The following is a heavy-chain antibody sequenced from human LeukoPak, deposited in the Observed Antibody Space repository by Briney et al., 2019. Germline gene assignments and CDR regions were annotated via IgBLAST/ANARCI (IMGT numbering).Heavy chain of an antibody. V-gene: IGHV3-21*01. CDR1: GFTLSSYS. CDR3: ARVGTVVVPAASYYYYGMDV. D-gene: IGHD2-2*01. J-gene: IGHJ6*04. Sequence: GGSRRLSCAASGFTLSSYSMNWVRQAPGEGREWVSSISSSSSYIYYADSVKGRFTISRDNAKNSLYLQMNSLRAEDTAVYYCARVGTVVVPAASYYYYGMDVWGKGTTVTVSS. CDR2: ISSSSSYI.